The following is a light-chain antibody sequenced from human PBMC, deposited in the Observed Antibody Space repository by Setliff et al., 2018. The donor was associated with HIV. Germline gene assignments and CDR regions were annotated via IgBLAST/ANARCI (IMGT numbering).Light chain of an antibody. CDR3: QVWDSSSDHRV. J-gene: IGLJ3*02. Sequence: SYELTQPPSVSVAPGKTARITCGGNNIGSKSVHWYQQKPGQAPVLVVYDNGDRPSGIPERFSGSNSGNTATLTISRVEAGDEADYYCQVWDSSSDHRVFGGGTK. V-gene: IGLV3-21*03. CDR2: DNG. CDR1: NIGSKS.